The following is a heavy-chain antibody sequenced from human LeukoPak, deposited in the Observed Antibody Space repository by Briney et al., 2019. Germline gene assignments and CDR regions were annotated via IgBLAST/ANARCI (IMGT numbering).Heavy chain of an antibody. CDR1: GFTFTKFA. Sequence: GGSLRLSCAASGFTFTKFAMSWVRQAPGKGLEWVSGISSRSTHTYYADSVKGRFTMSRDNSKNTVYLNMNSLRAEDTGVYYCAKDFYGSGRFCYCVFDSGCLGNLVSVSS. D-gene: IGHD6-19*01. CDR3: AKDFYGSGRFCYCVFDS. V-gene: IGHV3-23*01. CDR2: ISSRSTHT. J-gene: IGHJ4*02.